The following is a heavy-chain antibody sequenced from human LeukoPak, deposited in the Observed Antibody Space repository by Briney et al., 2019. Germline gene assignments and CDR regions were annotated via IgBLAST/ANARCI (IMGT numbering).Heavy chain of an antibody. CDR2: IIPIFGTA. V-gene: IGHV1-69*05. D-gene: IGHD4-11*01. Sequence: SSVKVSCKASGGTFSSYAISWVRQAPGQGLEWMGGIIPIFGTANYAQKFQGRVTITTDESTSTAYMELSSLRSEDTAVYYCARERGAHDYSNYVGEGWFDPWAREPWSPSPQ. CDR3: ARERGAHDYSNYVGEGWFDP. J-gene: IGHJ5*02. CDR1: GGTFSSYA.